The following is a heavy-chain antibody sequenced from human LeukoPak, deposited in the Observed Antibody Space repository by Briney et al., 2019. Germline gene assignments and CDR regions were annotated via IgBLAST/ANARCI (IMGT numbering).Heavy chain of an antibody. D-gene: IGHD6-19*01. V-gene: IGHV4-39*07. CDR3: AREGYSSGWYELEGSSPPTEDAFDI. CDR1: GGSISSSSYY. CDR2: IYYSGST. Sequence: KPSETLSLTCTVSGGSISSSSYYWGWIRQPPGKGLEWIGSIYYSGSTYYNPSLKSRVTKSVDTSKNQFSLKLSSVTAADTAVYYCAREGYSSGWYELEGSSPPTEDAFDIWGQGTMVTVSS. J-gene: IGHJ3*02.